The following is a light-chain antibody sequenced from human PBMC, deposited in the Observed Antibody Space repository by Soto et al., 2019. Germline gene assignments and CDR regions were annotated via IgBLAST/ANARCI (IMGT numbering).Light chain of an antibody. CDR3: QQYGSSPQT. CDR2: AAS. CDR1: QSLSSSY. J-gene: IGKJ1*01. V-gene: IGKV3-20*01. Sequence: EIALTQSPGTLSLSPGERATLSCRASQSLSSSYLAWYQQKPGQAPRLLIYAASSRATGIPDRFSGSGSGTDFTLTISRLEPEDFAVYYCQQYGSSPQTFGQGTKVDIK.